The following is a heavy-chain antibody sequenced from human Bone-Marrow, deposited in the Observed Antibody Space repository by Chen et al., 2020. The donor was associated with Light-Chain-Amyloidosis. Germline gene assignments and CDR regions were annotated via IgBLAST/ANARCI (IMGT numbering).Heavy chain of an antibody. Sequence: QVQLQESGPGLVKPSQTLSLTCTVSGGSLSSGGYSWSWIRQHPGKGLEWIGYIYYSGSTYYNPSLKSRVTISVDTSKNQFSLKLSSVTAADTAVYYCARETHYYDSGDYYGMDVWGQGTTVTVSS. CDR1: GGSLSSGGYS. V-gene: IGHV4-31*03. J-gene: IGHJ6*02. D-gene: IGHD3-22*01. CDR3: ARETHYYDSGDYYGMDV. CDR2: IYYSGST.